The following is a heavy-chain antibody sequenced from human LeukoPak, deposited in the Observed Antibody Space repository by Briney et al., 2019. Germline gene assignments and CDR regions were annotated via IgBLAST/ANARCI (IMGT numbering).Heavy chain of an antibody. Sequence: GGSLRLSCAASGFTFSSYWMSWVRQAPGKGLEWVANIKQDGSGKYYVDSVKGRFTISRDNAKSSLYLQMNSLRAEDTAVYYCARVYDYVWGSYRNFDYWGQGTLVTVSS. CDR2: IKQDGSGK. D-gene: IGHD3-16*02. CDR3: ARVYDYVWGSYRNFDY. V-gene: IGHV3-7*01. CDR1: GFTFSSYW. J-gene: IGHJ4*02.